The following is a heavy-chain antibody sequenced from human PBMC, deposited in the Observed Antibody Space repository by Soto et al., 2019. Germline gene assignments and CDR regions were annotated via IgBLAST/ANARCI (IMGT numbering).Heavy chain of an antibody. J-gene: IGHJ6*03. V-gene: IGHV2-5*02. Sequence: SGPTLVKPTQTLTLTCTFSGFSLSTSGVGVGWIRQPPGKALEWLALIYWDDDKRYSPSLKSRLTITKDTSKNQVVLTMTNMDPVDTATYYCAHSRIMVEYYYYYYMDVWGKGTTVTVSS. CDR2: IYWDDDK. CDR3: AHSRIMVEYYYYYYMDV. D-gene: IGHD2-8*01. CDR1: GFSLSTSGVG.